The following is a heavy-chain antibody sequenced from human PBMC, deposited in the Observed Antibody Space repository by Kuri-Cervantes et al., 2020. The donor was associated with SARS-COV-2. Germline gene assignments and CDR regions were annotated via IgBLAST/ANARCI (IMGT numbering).Heavy chain of an antibody. CDR2: MNPNSGNT. D-gene: IGHD1-26*01. Sequence: ASVKVSCKASGYTFTSYDINWVRQATGQGLEWMGWMNPNSGNTGYAQKFQGRVTMTRNTSISTAYMELSSLGSQDTAVYYCARKTRGTFHLDYWGPGTPVTVSS. V-gene: IGHV1-8*01. J-gene: IGHJ4*02. CDR1: GYTFTSYD. CDR3: ARKTRGTFHLDY.